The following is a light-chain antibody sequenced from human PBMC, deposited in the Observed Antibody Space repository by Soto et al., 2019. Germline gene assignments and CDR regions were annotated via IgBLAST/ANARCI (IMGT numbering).Light chain of an antibody. CDR1: SSDVGGYNY. V-gene: IGLV2-14*01. Sequence: QSALTQPASVSGSPGQSITISCTGTSSDVGGYNYVSWYQQHPGEAPKLMIYEVSNRPSGVSNRFSGSKSVNTASLTISGLQAEDEADYYCSSYTSSNTLHYVFGSGTKVTVL. J-gene: IGLJ1*01. CDR2: EVS. CDR3: SSYTSSNTLHYV.